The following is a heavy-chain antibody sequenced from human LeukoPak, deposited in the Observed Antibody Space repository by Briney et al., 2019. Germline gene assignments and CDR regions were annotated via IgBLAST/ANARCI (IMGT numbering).Heavy chain of an antibody. Sequence: SETLSLTCAVYGGSFSGYYWSWIRQPPGKGLEWIGEINHSGSTNYNPSLKSRVTISIDTSKNQFSLKLSSVTAADTAVYYCARGYCSSNSCPDFDYWGQGTLVTVSS. CDR1: GGSFSGYY. CDR3: ARGYCSSNSCPDFDY. CDR2: INHSGST. D-gene: IGHD2-2*01. V-gene: IGHV4-34*01. J-gene: IGHJ4*02.